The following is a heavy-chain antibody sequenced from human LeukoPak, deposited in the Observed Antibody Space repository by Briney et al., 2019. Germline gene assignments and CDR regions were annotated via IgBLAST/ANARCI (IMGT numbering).Heavy chain of an antibody. D-gene: IGHD3-10*01. CDR2: SGSGGST. V-gene: IGHV3-23*01. J-gene: IGHJ4*02. Sequence: SGSGGSTYYADSVKGRFSISRDNSKNTLYLQVNSLKAEDTAVYYCARDNYYHYDYWGQGTLITVFS. CDR3: ARDNYYHYDY.